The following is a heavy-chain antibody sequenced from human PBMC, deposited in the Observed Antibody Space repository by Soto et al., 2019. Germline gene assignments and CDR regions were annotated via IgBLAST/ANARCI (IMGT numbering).Heavy chain of an antibody. CDR1: GGTFSNYA. J-gene: IGHJ4*02. D-gene: IGHD6-13*01. V-gene: IGHV1-69*18. CDR3: AREAKVHTAVFDS. CDR2: VTPVFGKA. Sequence: QVQLVQSGAEVKKPGSSVKVSCKASGGTFSNYAINWVRQATGQGLEWMGRVTPVFGKANYAQKFQGRVTITADESTSTAYMELNSLTSDDTAVYYCAREAKVHTAVFDSWGQGTLVTLSS.